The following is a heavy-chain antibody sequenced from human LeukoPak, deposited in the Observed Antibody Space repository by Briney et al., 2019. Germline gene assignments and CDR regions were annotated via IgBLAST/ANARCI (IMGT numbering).Heavy chain of an antibody. J-gene: IGHJ5*02. CDR2: INHSGST. CDR1: GGSFSGYY. CDR3: ARGRGYSYGYGWFDH. Sequence: SETLSLTCAVYGGSFSGYYWSWIRQPPGKGLEWIGEINHSGSTNYNPSLKSRVTISVDTSKNQFSLKLSSVTAADTAVYYCARGRGYSYGYGWFDHWGQGTLVTVSS. D-gene: IGHD5-18*01. V-gene: IGHV4-34*01.